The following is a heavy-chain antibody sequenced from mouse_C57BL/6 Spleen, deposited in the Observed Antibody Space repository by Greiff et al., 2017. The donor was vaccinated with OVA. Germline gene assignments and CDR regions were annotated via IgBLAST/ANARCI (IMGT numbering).Heavy chain of an antibody. V-gene: IGHV1-80*01. D-gene: IGHD2-1*01. CDR3: ARRWPYGNYGYFDV. CDR1: GYAFSSYW. CDR2: IYPGDGDT. J-gene: IGHJ1*03. Sequence: QVQLKQSGAELVKPGASVKISCKASGYAFSSYWMNWVKQRPGKGLEWIGQIYPGDGDTNYNGKFKGKATLTADKSSSTAYMQLSSLTSEDSAVYFCARRWPYGNYGYFDVWGTGTTVTVSS.